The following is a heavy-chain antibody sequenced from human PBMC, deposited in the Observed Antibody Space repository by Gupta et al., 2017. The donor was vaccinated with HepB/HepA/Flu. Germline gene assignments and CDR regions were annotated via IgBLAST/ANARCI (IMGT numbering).Heavy chain of an antibody. CDR2: IYSGGST. Sequence: EVQLVESGGGLIQPGGSLRLSCAASGFIVGSNYMSWVRQAPGKGLEWVSIIYSGGSTFYADSVKGRVTISRDNSKNTLYLQMNSLRAEDTAVYYCEAPRGGQPAFEIWGQGTLVTVSS. CDR1: GFIVGSNY. CDR3: EAPRGGQPAFEI. D-gene: IGHD1-26*01. V-gene: IGHV3-53*01. J-gene: IGHJ3*02.